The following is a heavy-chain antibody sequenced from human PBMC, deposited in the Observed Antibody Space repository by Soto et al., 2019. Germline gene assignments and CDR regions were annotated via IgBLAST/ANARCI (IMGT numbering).Heavy chain of an antibody. CDR3: ARQPYDSTGYYYGA. CDR2: MYSGGNT. J-gene: IGHJ5*02. Sequence: QLQLQESGPGLVKPSETLSLTCTVSGGSFSSSTYYWGWIRQPPGKVLEWIGSMYSGGNTYYNPSLKSRVTVSVDTSKNNFSLKLTSVTAADTAMYYCARQPYDSTGYYYGAWGQGTLVTVSS. V-gene: IGHV4-39*01. D-gene: IGHD3-22*01. CDR1: GGSFSSSTYY.